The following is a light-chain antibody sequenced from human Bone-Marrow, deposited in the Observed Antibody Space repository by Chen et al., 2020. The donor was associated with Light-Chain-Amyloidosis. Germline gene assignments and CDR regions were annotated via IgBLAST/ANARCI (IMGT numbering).Light chain of an antibody. CDR1: QNINNY. CDR2: AGS. J-gene: IGKJ1*01. CDR3: QQTYDIPRT. V-gene: IGKV1-39*01. Sequence: DIQMTQSPSSLSASVGDRVTITCRASQNINNYLHWFQRKPGKAPNLLIYAGSTLQSGVPSRFSASGSETDFTLTISSLQYEDFATYYCQQTYDIPRTFGQGTKVEIK.